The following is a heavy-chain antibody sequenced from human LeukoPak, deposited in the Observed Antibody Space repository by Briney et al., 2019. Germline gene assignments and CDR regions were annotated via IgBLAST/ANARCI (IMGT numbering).Heavy chain of an antibody. CDR2: IYSGGST. D-gene: IGHD3-22*01. V-gene: IGHV3-53*01. CDR3: ARLPYDSSGYYPPPFGY. Sequence: PGGSLRLSCAASGFTVSSNYMSWVRQAPGKGLEWVSGIYSGGSTYYADSVKGRFTISRDNFKNTLYLQMNSLRAEDTAVYYCARLPYDSSGYYPPPFGYWGQGTLVTVSS. CDR1: GFTVSSNY. J-gene: IGHJ4*02.